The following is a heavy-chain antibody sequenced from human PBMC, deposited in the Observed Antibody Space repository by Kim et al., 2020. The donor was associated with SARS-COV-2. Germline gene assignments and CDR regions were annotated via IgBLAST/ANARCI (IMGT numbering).Heavy chain of an antibody. D-gene: IGHD3-10*01. CDR3: ARGGPEVGLLWFGEDGGNGMDV. CDR1: GFTVSSNY. J-gene: IGHJ6*02. V-gene: IGHV3-53*01. CDR2: IYSGGST. Sequence: GGSLRLSCAASGFTVSSNYMSWVRQAPGKGLEWVSVIYSGGSTYYEDSAKGRFTISRDNSKNKLYLQMNSRKAEDTAVYYCARGGPEVGLLWFGEDGGNGMDVWGQGTTVTVSS.